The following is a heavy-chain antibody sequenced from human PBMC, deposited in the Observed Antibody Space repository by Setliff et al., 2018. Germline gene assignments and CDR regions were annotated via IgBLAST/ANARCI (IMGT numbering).Heavy chain of an antibody. Sequence: ASVKVSCKASGFTFTDYLMNWMRQAPEQGLEWMGRINLNTGNIFYAQEFQGRVTRTRDTSISTAYMELSSLTSDDTAVYYCASLSSGWSGNYYYYMDVWGKGTTVTVS. D-gene: IGHD6-19*01. J-gene: IGHJ6*03. CDR3: ASLSSGWSGNYYYYMDV. V-gene: IGHV1-2*02. CDR1: GFTFTDYL. CDR2: INLNTGNI.